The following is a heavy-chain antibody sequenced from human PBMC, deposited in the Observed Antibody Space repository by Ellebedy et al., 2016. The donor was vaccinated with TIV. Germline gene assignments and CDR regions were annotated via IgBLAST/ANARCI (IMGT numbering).Heavy chain of an antibody. CDR1: GFTFSSFA. J-gene: IGHJ4*02. V-gene: IGHV3-23*01. CDR2: ISADGANT. Sequence: GGSLRLSCAASGFTFSSFAMHWVRQAPGKGLEWLSVISADGANTFHAESVKGRFTISRDNSKNTLYVQLNRLTTGDTAVYFCAKGYSSGFNYDRVGFEYWGQGTLVTVSS. CDR3: AKGYSSGFNYDRVGFEY. D-gene: IGHD3-22*01.